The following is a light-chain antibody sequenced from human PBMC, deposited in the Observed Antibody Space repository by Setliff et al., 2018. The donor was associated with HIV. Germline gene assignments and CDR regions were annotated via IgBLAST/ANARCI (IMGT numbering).Light chain of an antibody. CDR1: SSDAGDYNF. J-gene: IGLJ1*01. Sequence: QSALTQPRSVSGSPGQSVTIACTGTSSDAGDYNFVSWYQLHPGKAPKLIIYDVTKRPSGVPDRFSGSKSANAASLTFSGLQAEDEADYYCCSSAGTYTSFFVFGTGTKVTV. CDR3: CSSAGTYTSFFV. CDR2: DVT. V-gene: IGLV2-11*01.